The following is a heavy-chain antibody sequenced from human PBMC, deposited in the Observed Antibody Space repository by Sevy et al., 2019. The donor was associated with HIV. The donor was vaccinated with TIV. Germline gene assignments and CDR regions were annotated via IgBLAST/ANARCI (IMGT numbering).Heavy chain of an antibody. CDR3: ARLFSCGGDCYYLDY. CDR1: GFTFSNYD. CDR2: ISHDGNYK. J-gene: IGHJ4*02. V-gene: IGHV3-30-3*01. D-gene: IGHD2-21*02. Sequence: GGSLRLSCAASGFTFSNYDMHWVRQAPGKGLEWVAVISHDGNYKNYADSVKVRFTISRDDFKNTLYLQMGSLGPEETVVYFCARLFSCGGDCYYLDYWGQGAMVTVSS.